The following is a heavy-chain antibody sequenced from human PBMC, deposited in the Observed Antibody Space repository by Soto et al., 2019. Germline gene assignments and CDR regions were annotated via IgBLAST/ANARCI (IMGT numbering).Heavy chain of an antibody. D-gene: IGHD2-2*01. V-gene: IGHV1-18*01. Sequence: QVQLVQSAAEVKKPGASVKVSCKASGYTFSTFAITWVRQAPGLGLEWMGYITTYSGNTYYAQKLQGRVTMTTDTSTSTAYMELWSLRSDDTAVYFCARGTGDFAYWGQGTLVTVSS. CDR3: ARGTGDFAY. CDR1: GYTFSTFA. J-gene: IGHJ4*02. CDR2: ITTYSGNT.